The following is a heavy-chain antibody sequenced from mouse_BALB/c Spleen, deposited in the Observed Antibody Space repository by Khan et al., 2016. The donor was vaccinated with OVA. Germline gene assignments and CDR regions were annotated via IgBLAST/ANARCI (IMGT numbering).Heavy chain of an antibody. CDR3: ARKDYYDYDPFPY. CDR2: INYSGNT. CDR1: GYSITSEYA. D-gene: IGHD2-4*01. J-gene: IGHJ3*01. V-gene: IGHV3-2*02. Sequence: EVQLVESGPGLVKPSQSLSLTCTVTGYSITSEYAWNWIRQFPGNKLEWMGYINYSGNTRFNPSLKSRTSITRDTSKNQFFLQLNSVTIEDIATYYCARKDYYDYDPFPYWGQGTLVTVSA.